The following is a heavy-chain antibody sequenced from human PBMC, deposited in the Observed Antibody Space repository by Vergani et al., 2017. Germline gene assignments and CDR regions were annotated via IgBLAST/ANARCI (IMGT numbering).Heavy chain of an antibody. D-gene: IGHD2-15*01. Sequence: QVQLVQSGAEVKKPGASVKVSCKASGDTFTDYYIHWVRQAPGQGLEWMGWIKPKSGDTSIAQRFQDRVTMIRDTSLKTAYLEVRRLKSGDTAIYYGARGRRVLAATRWFDPWGQGTLVTVSS. CDR3: ARGRRVLAATRWFDP. V-gene: IGHV1-2*02. J-gene: IGHJ5*02. CDR2: IKPKSGDT. CDR1: GDTFTDYY.